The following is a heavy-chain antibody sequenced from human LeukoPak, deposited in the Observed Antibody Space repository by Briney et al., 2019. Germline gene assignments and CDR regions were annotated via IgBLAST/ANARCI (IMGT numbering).Heavy chain of an antibody. D-gene: IGHD4-17*01. Sequence: PSQTLSLTCTVSGGSISSGSYYWSWIRQPAGKGLEWIGRIYTSGSTNYNPSLKSRVTISVDTSKNQFSLKLSSVTAADTAVYYCARERTTVDALSYYYYYMDVWGKGTTVTVSS. J-gene: IGHJ6*03. V-gene: IGHV4-61*02. CDR3: ARERTTVDALSYYYYYMDV. CDR2: IYTSGST. CDR1: GGSISSGSYY.